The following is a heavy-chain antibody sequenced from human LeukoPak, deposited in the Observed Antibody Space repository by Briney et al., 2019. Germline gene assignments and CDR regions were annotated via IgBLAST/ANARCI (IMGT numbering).Heavy chain of an antibody. CDR2: IYLRGNT. J-gene: IGHJ4*02. D-gene: IGHD4-17*01. Sequence: SGTLSLTCAISGGSISSSNWWTWVRQPPGKGLEWVGEIYLRGNTNYNPSLESRVTISVDGSKTQLSLRLESTAADTAVYYCARGTITTVTDSWGPGTLVTVSS. CDR1: GGSISSSNW. CDR3: ARGTITTVTDS. V-gene: IGHV4-4*02.